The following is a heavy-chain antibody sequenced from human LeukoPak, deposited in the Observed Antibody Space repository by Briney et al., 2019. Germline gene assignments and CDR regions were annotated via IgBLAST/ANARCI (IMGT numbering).Heavy chain of an antibody. Sequence: ASVKVSCKASGYTFTGYYMHWVRQAPGQGLEWMGWINPNSGGTNYAQEFQGRVTMTRDTSISTAYMELSRLRSDDTAVYYCARDYDAYYFDYWGQGTLVTVSS. CDR3: ARDYDAYYFDY. CDR1: GYTFTGYY. J-gene: IGHJ4*02. V-gene: IGHV1-2*02. D-gene: IGHD3-22*01. CDR2: INPNSGGT.